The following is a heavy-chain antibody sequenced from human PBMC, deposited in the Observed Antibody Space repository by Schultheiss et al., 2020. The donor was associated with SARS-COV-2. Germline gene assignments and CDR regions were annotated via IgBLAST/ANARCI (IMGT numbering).Heavy chain of an antibody. CDR2: IYRSGST. V-gene: IGHV4-38-2*02. Sequence: SETLSLKCLVSGYPITSGYYWGWIRQPPGKGLEWIGSIYRSGSTYYTSSFKSRVTISLDPSKNQFSLKLTAVTAADTAMYYCARAGDNYDTSGYAVWGQGTTVTVSS. J-gene: IGHJ6*02. CDR3: ARAGDNYDTSGYAV. D-gene: IGHD3-22*01. CDR1: GYPITSGYY.